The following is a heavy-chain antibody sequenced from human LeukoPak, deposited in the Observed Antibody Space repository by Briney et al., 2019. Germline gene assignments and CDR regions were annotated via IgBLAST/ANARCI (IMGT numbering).Heavy chain of an antibody. CDR3: ARSQWNPGKTTQTT. Sequence: PGGSLRLSCVGSGFIFSDYYMSWIRQAPGKGLEWVSYISSSSNNIYYADSVKGRFTISRDNAKNSLYLQMNSLRAEDTAVYYCARSQWNPGKTTQTTWGQGTLVTVSS. CDR2: ISSSSNNI. J-gene: IGHJ5*02. V-gene: IGHV3-11*01. D-gene: IGHD1-1*01. CDR1: GFIFSDYY.